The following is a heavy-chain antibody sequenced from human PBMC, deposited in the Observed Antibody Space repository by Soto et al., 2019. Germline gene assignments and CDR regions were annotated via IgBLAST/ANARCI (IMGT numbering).Heavy chain of an antibody. J-gene: IGHJ6*02. CDR2: IVVGSGNT. V-gene: IGHV1-58*01. CDR1: GFTFPSSA. Sequence: SVEVSCKASGFTFPSSALQRVRQPPGQRLEWIGWIVVGSGNTNYAQKFQERVTITRDMSTSTAYMELSSLRSEDTAVYYCAAPLNNYYYDGMDVWGQGTTVTVSS. CDR3: AAPLNNYYYDGMDV.